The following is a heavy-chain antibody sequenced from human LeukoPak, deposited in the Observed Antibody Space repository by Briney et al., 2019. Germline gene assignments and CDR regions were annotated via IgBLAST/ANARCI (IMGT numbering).Heavy chain of an antibody. V-gene: IGHV3-23*01. D-gene: IGHD3-10*01. J-gene: IGHJ6*02. CDR3: ANWAFGDYYGSGSYGYYYYGMDV. Sequence: GGSLRLSCAASGFTFSSYAMSWVRQAPGKGLEWVSAISGSGGSTYYADSVKGRFTISRDNSKNTLYLQMNSLRAEDTAVYYCANWAFGDYYGSGSYGYYYYGMDVWGQGTTVTVSS. CDR2: ISGSGGST. CDR1: GFTFSSYA.